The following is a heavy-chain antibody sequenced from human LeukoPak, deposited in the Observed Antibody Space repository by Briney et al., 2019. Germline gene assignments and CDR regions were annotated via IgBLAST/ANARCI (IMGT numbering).Heavy chain of an antibody. D-gene: IGHD3-16*01. CDR1: GFTFSSYW. CDR2: IKHDESEK. V-gene: IGHV3-7*01. Sequence: GGSLRLSCAASGFTFSSYWMSWVRQAPGKGLEWVANIKHDESEKNYLDSVKGRFTISRDNAQNSLYLQMNGLRVEDTAVYYCTRRLDDWGQGTLVTVSS. J-gene: IGHJ4*02. CDR3: TRRLDD.